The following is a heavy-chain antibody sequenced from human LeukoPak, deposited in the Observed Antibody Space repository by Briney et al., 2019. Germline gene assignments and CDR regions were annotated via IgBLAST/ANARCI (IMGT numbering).Heavy chain of an antibody. D-gene: IGHD3-9*01. CDR1: GFTFSSYW. Sequence: GGSLRLSCAASGFTFSSYWMSWVRQAPGKGLEWVAIIKQDETEKYYVDSVKGRFTISRDNSRNTLYLQMNSLRAEDTAVYYCAKQGRDWLRDYYYYMDVWGKGTTVTISS. CDR3: AKQGRDWLRDYYYYMDV. V-gene: IGHV3-7*03. CDR2: IKQDETEK. J-gene: IGHJ6*03.